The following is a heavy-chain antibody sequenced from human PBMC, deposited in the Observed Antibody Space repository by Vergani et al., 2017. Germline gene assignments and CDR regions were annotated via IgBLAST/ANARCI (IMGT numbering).Heavy chain of an antibody. CDR1: GFTFSSYS. D-gene: IGHD1-14*01. CDR3: ATGTGRSDFDY. Sequence: VQLVESGGNVVQSGTSLRLSCAASGFTFSSYSMNWVRQAPGKGLEWVGRIKSKTDGGTKDYAAPVRGRFTISRDDSKNALYLQMNSLQIDDTAVYYCATGTGRSDFDYWGRGTLVTVSS. V-gene: IGHV3-15*01. CDR2: IKSKTDGGTK. J-gene: IGHJ4*02.